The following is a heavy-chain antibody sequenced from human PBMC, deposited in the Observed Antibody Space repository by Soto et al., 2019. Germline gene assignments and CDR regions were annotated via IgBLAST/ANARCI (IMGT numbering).Heavy chain of an antibody. CDR1: GGSISSYY. J-gene: IGHJ4*02. CDR2: IYYTGST. D-gene: IGHD2-15*01. CDR3: ARRGSGKSFAY. Sequence: SETLSLTCTVSGGSISSYYWSWIRQPPGKGLEWIGYIYYTGSTSYSPSLKSRVTISVDTSKNQFSLWLSSVTAADTAVYYCARRGSGKSFAYWGQGTLVTVSS. V-gene: IGHV4-59*08.